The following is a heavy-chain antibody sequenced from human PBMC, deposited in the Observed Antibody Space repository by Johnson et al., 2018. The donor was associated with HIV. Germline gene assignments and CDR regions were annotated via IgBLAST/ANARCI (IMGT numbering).Heavy chain of an antibody. CDR3: AKTEDAFDI. J-gene: IGHJ3*02. CDR1: GFTFSSYG. V-gene: IGHV3-30*18. CDR2: ISYDGSNK. Sequence: QVQLAESGGGSVQPGRSLRLSCAASGFTFSSYGMHWVRQAPGKGLEWVAVISYDGSNKYYADSVKGRFTISRDNSKNTLYLQMNSLRAEDTAVYYCAKTEDAFDIWGQGTMVTVSS.